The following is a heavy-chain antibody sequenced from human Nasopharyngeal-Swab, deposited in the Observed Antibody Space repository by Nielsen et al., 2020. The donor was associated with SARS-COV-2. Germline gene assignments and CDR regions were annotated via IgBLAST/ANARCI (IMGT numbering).Heavy chain of an antibody. D-gene: IGHD5-18*01. CDR2: IESDGTT. Sequence: GASLKIPCAASGITVSDNYMTWVRQVPGKGLEWVSLIESDGTTYYSDSVRGRFTISRDNAKNIVFLQMNSLGVEDTALYYCARDNRLQLWLRFYGLDVWGQGTTVTVSS. J-gene: IGHJ6*02. CDR1: GITVSDNY. CDR3: ARDNRLQLWLRFYGLDV. V-gene: IGHV3-66*01.